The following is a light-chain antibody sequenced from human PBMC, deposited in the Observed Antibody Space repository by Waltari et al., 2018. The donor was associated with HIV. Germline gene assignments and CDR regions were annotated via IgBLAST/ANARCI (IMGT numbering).Light chain of an antibody. CDR1: QRISTN. J-gene: IGKJ3*01. Sequence: VMTQSPVTLSVSPGDRATLSCKTSQRISTNLAWYQQKPGQVPRLLIYGASTSATGIPDRFSGSTSGTDFTLTISSLQSEDSAVYYCQQYNNWPFTFGPGTRLEIK. CDR3: QQYNNWPFT. V-gene: IGKV3-15*01. CDR2: GAS.